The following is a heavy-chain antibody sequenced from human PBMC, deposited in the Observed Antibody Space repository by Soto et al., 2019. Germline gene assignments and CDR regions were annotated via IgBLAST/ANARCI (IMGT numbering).Heavy chain of an antibody. Sequence: GGSLRLSCAASGFTFSSYAMHWARQAPGKGLEWVAVISYDGSNKYYADSVKGRFTISRDNSKNTLYLQMNSLRAEDTAVYYCARDGLLEGFDYWGQGTLVTVSS. V-gene: IGHV3-30-3*01. D-gene: IGHD1-1*01. CDR1: GFTFSSYA. CDR3: ARDGLLEGFDY. CDR2: ISYDGSNK. J-gene: IGHJ4*02.